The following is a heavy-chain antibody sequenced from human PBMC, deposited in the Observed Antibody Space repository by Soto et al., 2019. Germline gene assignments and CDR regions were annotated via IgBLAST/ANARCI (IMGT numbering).Heavy chain of an antibody. CDR3: ARDFGAHSDYYYYYGMDV. CDR2: IYYSGST. D-gene: IGHD3-16*01. CDR1: GGSISSGGYY. J-gene: IGHJ6*02. Sequence: PSETLSLTCTVSGGSISSGGYYWSWIRQHPGKGLEWIGYIYYSGSTYYNPSLKSRVTISVDTSKNQFSLKLSSVTAADTAVYYCARDFGAHSDYYYYYGMDVWGQGTTVTVSS. V-gene: IGHV4-31*03.